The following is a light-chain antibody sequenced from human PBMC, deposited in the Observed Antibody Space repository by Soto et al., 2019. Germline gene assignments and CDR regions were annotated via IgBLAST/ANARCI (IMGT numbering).Light chain of an antibody. CDR3: QQSYSTPIT. Sequence: DIQMTQSPSSLSASVGDRVTITCRASQSISSYLNWYQQKPGKAPKLLIYAASSLQSGVPSRFSGSGSGTDLTITISSLQPEDFETYYCQQSYSTPITFGQGTRLEIK. V-gene: IGKV1-39*01. CDR1: QSISSY. CDR2: AAS. J-gene: IGKJ5*01.